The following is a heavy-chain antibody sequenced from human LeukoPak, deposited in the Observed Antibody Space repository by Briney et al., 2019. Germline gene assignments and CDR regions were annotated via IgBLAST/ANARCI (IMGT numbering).Heavy chain of an antibody. Sequence: SETLSLTCAVYGWSFNDYYWNWVRQPPGKGLEWIGEINARGDTNYNPSLKSRVTISVNSSKNQFSLTLTSMIAADTAIYYCARGQVPAARGYNWFDPWGQGTLVTVSS. J-gene: IGHJ5*02. CDR1: GWSFNDYY. D-gene: IGHD2-2*01. CDR3: ARGQVPAARGYNWFDP. V-gene: IGHV4-34*01. CDR2: INARGDT.